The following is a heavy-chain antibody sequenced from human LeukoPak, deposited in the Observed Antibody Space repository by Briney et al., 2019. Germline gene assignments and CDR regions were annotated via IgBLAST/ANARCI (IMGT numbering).Heavy chain of an antibody. CDR2: IYHSGST. D-gene: IGHD2-15*01. V-gene: IGHV4-39*07. CDR1: GGSISGSSYY. Sequence: PSETLSLTCTVSGGSISGSSYYWGWIRQPPGKGLEWIGSIYHSGSTYYNPSLKSQFTISVDTSKNQFSLKLSSVTAADTAVYYCARDGGCSGGSCYRTYYYYYMDVWGKGTTVTVSS. CDR3: ARDGGCSGGSCYRTYYYYYMDV. J-gene: IGHJ6*03.